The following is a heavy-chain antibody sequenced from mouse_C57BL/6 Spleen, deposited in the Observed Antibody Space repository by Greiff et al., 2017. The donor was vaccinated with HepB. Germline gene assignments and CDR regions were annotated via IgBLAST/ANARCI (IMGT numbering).Heavy chain of an antibody. CDR1: GYTFTSYG. D-gene: IGHD1-1*01. J-gene: IGHJ2*01. CDR3: ARMPLYYGSSPLDY. V-gene: IGHV1-81*01. CDR2: IYPRSGNT. Sequence: QVQLKQSGAELARPGASVKLSCKASGYTFTSYGISWVKQRTGQGLEWIGEIYPRSGNTYYNEKFKGKATLTADKSSSTAYMELRSLTSEDSAVYFCARMPLYYGSSPLDYWGQGTTLTVSS.